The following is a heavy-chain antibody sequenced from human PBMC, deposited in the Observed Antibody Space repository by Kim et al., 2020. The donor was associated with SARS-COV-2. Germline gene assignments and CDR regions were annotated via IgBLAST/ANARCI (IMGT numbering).Heavy chain of an antibody. V-gene: IGHV3-30*04. CDR1: GFTFSAFA. J-gene: IGHJ4*02. CDR2: ISFDGSNK. Sequence: GGSLRLSCAASGFTFSAFAIHWVRQAPGKGLEWVAVISFDGSNKFYADSVKGRFTISRDNSKNTLHLQMNSLRVEDTAVYYCGRDPYGSGSYYSRIGYWGQGTLVTVSS. D-gene: IGHD3-10*01. CDR3: GRDPYGSGSYYSRIGY.